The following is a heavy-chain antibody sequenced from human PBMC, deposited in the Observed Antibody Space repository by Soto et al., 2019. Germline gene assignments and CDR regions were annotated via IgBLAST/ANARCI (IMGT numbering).Heavy chain of an antibody. CDR2: ISSSSSYI. J-gene: IGHJ4*02. V-gene: IGHV3-21*01. D-gene: IGHD3-22*01. Sequence: EVQLVESGGGLVKPGGSLRFSCAASGFTFSSYSMNWVRQAPGKGLEWVSSISSSSSYIYYADSVKGRFTISRDNAKNSLYLQMNCLRAEDTAVYYCARALYDSSGYYFDYWGQGTLVTVSS. CDR1: GFTFSSYS. CDR3: ARALYDSSGYYFDY.